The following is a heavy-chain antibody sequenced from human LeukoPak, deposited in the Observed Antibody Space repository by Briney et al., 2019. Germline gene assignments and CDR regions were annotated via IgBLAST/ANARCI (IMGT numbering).Heavy chain of an antibody. V-gene: IGHV3-21*01. CDR3: ARDAPIAVAFKAFDI. D-gene: IGHD6-19*01. CDR1: GFTFSSYA. Sequence: GGSLRLSCAASGFTFSSYAMSWVRQAPGKGLEWVSSISSSSSYIYYADSVKGRFTISRDNAKNSLYLQMNSLRAEDTAVYYCARDAPIAVAFKAFDIWGQGTMVTVSS. CDR2: ISSSSSYI. J-gene: IGHJ3*02.